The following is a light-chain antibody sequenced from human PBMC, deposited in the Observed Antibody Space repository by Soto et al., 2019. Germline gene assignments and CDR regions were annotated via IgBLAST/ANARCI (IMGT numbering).Light chain of an antibody. Sequence: QSVLTQPASVSGSPGQSITISCTGTSSDVGGYNYVSWYQQQPGKAPKLMIYDVSNRPSGVSNRFSGSKSGNTASLTISGLQAEDEADYYCSSYTSSSIVVFGGGTKLTVL. CDR3: SSYTSSSIVV. CDR2: DVS. J-gene: IGLJ2*01. CDR1: SSDVGGYNY. V-gene: IGLV2-14*01.